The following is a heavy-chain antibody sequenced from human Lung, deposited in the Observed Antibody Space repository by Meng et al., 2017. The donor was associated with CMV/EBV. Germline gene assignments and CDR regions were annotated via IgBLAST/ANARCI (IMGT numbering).Heavy chain of an antibody. CDR3: ARSTYYHDSSGPAFDY. Sequence: VQLVTSGSELEKPGASVRVSCKASGYTFTSYAMNWVRQAPGQGLEWMGWINTNTGRPTYDQGFTGRFVFSLDTSVSTAYLQITSLKPDDTAVYYCARSTYYHDSSGPAFDYWGQGTLVTVSS. CDR1: GYTFTSYA. V-gene: IGHV7-4-1*02. J-gene: IGHJ4*02. CDR2: INTNTGRP. D-gene: IGHD3-22*01.